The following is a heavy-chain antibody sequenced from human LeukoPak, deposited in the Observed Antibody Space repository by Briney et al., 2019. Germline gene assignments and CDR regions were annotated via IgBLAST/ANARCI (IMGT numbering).Heavy chain of an antibody. CDR1: GFTFSSYA. V-gene: IGHV3-23*01. CDR2: ISGSGGST. J-gene: IGHJ4*02. D-gene: IGHD3-22*01. Sequence: GGSLRLSCAGSGFTFSSYAMSWVRQAPGKGLEWVSAISGSGGSTYYADSVKGRFTISRDSSKNTLYLQMNSLRAEDTAVYYCAKASAMIVVVSKHFDYWGQGTLVTVSS. CDR3: AKASAMIVVVSKHFDY.